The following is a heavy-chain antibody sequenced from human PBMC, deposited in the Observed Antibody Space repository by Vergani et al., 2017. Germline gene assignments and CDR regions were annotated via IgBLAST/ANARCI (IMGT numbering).Heavy chain of an antibody. CDR3: ARARGIEAACWYFDL. Sequence: QVQLQQWGAGLLKPSETLSLTCTVPGDSISSGAYYWSWIRQHPGKGLEWIGYIYYSGVTYYHPSLKSRVTISIDTSKNQFSLKLTSLTAADTAVYYCARARGIEAACWYFDLWGRGTLVTVSS. D-gene: IGHD6-13*01. CDR1: GDSISSGAYY. J-gene: IGHJ2*01. V-gene: IGHV4-31*03. CDR2: IYYSGVT.